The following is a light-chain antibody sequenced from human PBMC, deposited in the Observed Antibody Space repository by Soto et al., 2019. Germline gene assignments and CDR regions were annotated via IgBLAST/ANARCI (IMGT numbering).Light chain of an antibody. V-gene: IGLV2-14*01. Sequence: QSALTQPASVSGSPGQSITISCTGTGGDVGAYNSVSWYQQHPGKAPKLMIYEVSNRPSGVSNRFSGSKSGNTASLTISGLQAEDEADYYCSSYTSSSTRVFGSGTKVTVL. CDR3: SSYTSSSTRV. CDR1: GGDVGAYNS. CDR2: EVS. J-gene: IGLJ1*01.